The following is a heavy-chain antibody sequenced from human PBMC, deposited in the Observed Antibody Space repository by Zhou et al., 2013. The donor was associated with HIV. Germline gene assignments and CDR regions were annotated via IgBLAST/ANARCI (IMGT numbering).Heavy chain of an antibody. D-gene: IGHD6-13*01. V-gene: IGHV1-69*13. J-gene: IGHJ4*02. CDR2: ILPIYGTT. Sequence: QVQLQQSGAELKRPGSSVKISCKAFGGTFNTYTINWVRQGPGQGLEWMGRILPIYGTTDYAQKFRDRVKISADESSNTVYMEIRGLKSADTALYYCTRRQQLLDQWGQGTLVTVSS. CDR1: GGTFNTYT. CDR3: TRRQQLLDQ.